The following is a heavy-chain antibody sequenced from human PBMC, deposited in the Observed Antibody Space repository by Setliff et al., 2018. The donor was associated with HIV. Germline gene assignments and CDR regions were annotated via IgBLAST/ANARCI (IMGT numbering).Heavy chain of an antibody. CDR1: GGTFSSYAI. CDR3: ARVNYDSTGYYYYYYMDA. CDR2: IYYSENT. J-gene: IGHJ6*03. Sequence: SCKPSGGTFSSYAITWIRQHPGKGLEWIGYIYYSENTYYNPSLKSRVTLSIDTSKNQFSLNLTSVTAADTAVYYCARVNYDSTGYYYYYYMDAWGKGTTVTVSS. V-gene: IGHV4-31*03. D-gene: IGHD3-22*01.